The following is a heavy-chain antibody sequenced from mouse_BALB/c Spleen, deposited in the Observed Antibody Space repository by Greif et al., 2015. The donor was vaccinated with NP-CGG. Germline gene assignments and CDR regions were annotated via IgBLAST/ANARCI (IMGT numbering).Heavy chain of an antibody. CDR1: GFTFNTYA. CDR2: IRSKSNNYAT. CDR3: VRDYRYDYIDY. J-gene: IGHJ2*01. V-gene: IGHV10-1*02. D-gene: IGHD2-14*01. Sequence: EVKLMESGGGLVQPKGSLKLSCAASGFTFNTYAMNWVRQAPGKGLEWVARIRSKSNNYATYYADSVKDRFTISRDDSQSMLYLQMNNLKTEDTAMYYCVRDYRYDYIDYWGQGTTLTVSS.